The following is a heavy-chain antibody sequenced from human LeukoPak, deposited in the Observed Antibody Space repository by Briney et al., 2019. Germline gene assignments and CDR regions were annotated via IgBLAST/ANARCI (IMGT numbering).Heavy chain of an antibody. CDR3: ATDPWGSRGYFDY. D-gene: IGHD7-27*01. V-gene: IGHV3-23*01. CDR2: ISGSGGDT. J-gene: IGHJ4*02. Sequence: GGSLRLSCAASGFTFSSYAMIWVRQAPGKGLEWVSAISGSGGDTYYADSVKGRFTIFRDNSKNTVYLRMSSLRAEDTAVYYCATDPWGSRGYFDYWGQGTLVTVSS. CDR1: GFTFSSYA.